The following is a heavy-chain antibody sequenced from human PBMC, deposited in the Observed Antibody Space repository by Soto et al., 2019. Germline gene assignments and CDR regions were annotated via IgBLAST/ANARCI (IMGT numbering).Heavy chain of an antibody. D-gene: IGHD6-19*01. J-gene: IGHJ4*02. CDR3: ARTTAVPDSLRSRYYFDY. V-gene: IGHV4-61*01. Sequence: QVQLQESGPGLLKPSETLSLTCSVSGGSINNKTYYWSWIRQPPGKGLEWIGYIYYSGTTNYNPPLKSRVTIAVDTSKNQFSLRLSSVTAADTALYFCARTTAVPDSLRSRYYFDYWGQGPLVTVSS. CDR1: GGSINNKTYY. CDR2: IYYSGTT.